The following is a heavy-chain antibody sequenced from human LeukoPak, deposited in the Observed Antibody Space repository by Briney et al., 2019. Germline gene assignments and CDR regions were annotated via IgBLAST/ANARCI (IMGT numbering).Heavy chain of an antibody. CDR3: AKVKSFGYWFFDL. CDR2: IYIGDSDP. Sequence: GESLKISCQGSGYRFSTSWIAWVRHAPGKGMEWVGCIYIGDSDPRYSPSFQGHVTMSADKSVNTASLQWNSLQGSDTGIYYCAKVKSFGYWFFDLWGRGTLVAVSS. J-gene: IGHJ2*01. CDR1: GYRFSTSW. D-gene: IGHD3-16*01. V-gene: IGHV5-51*01.